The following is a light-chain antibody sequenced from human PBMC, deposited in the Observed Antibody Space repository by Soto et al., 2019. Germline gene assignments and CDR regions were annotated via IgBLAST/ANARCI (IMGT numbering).Light chain of an antibody. J-gene: IGLJ2*01. Sequence: QSVLTQPTSASGTPGQRVTISCSGSSSNIGSNYVYWYQQLPGTAPKLLIYRNSQRPSGVPDRFSGSKSGTSASLAISGLRSEDEADYYCAAGDGSLSGRVFGGGTKLTVL. V-gene: IGLV1-47*01. CDR1: SSNIGSNY. CDR2: RNS. CDR3: AAGDGSLSGRV.